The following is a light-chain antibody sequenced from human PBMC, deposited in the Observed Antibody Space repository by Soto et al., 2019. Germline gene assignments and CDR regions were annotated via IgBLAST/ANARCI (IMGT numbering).Light chain of an antibody. Sequence: DIQMTQSPSTLSASVGDSVTITCRASQSISNWLAWYQQKPGKAPNLLIYKASSLESGVPSRFSGSGSGTEFTLTISSLQPDDFATYYCHQYNTFWTFGQGTKVEIK. CDR2: KAS. V-gene: IGKV1-5*03. J-gene: IGKJ1*01. CDR1: QSISNW. CDR3: HQYNTFWT.